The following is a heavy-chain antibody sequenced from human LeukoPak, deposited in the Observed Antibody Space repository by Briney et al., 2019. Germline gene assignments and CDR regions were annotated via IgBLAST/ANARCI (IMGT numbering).Heavy chain of an antibody. CDR1: GYTLTELS. J-gene: IGHJ6*02. V-gene: IGHV1-24*01. CDR2: FDPEDGET. CDR3: ATALAAPYYYYGMDV. Sequence: ASVKVSCKVSGYTLTELSMHWVRQAPGKGLEWMGGFDPEDGETIYAQKFQGRVTMTEDTSTDTAYMELSSQRSEDTAVYYCATALAAPYYYYGMDVWGQGTTVTVSS. D-gene: IGHD6-6*01.